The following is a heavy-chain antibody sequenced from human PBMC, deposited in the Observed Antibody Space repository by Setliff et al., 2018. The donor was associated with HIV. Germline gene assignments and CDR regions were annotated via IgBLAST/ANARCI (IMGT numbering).Heavy chain of an antibody. CDR3: ARLNSSGWYSTFDY. Sequence: PSETLSLTCTVSGGSINSRSYYWAWIRQPPGKGLEWVASIYFSGTPYYNPSLKNRVTISVDTSKNQFSLKLSSVTAADTAVYYCARLNSSGWYSTFDYWGQGTLVTVSS. D-gene: IGHD6-19*01. V-gene: IGHV4-39*01. CDR2: IYFSGTP. CDR1: GGSINSRSYY. J-gene: IGHJ4*02.